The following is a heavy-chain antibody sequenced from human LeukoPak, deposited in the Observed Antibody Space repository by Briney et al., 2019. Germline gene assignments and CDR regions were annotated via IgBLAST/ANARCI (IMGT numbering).Heavy chain of an antibody. D-gene: IGHD2-15*01. V-gene: IGHV1-18*01. CDR3: ARDEAWGYCSESSCHAELGNNWLDP. J-gene: IGHJ5*02. CDR2: ISGYNGNT. CDR1: GYTFTSYG. Sequence: ASVKVSCKASGYTFTSYGISWVRQAPGQGLEWMGWISGYNGNTNYAQKLQGRFTMTTDTYTSTAYVELRSLRSDDTAVYYCARDEAWGYCSESSCHAELGNNWLDPWGQGTLVTVSS.